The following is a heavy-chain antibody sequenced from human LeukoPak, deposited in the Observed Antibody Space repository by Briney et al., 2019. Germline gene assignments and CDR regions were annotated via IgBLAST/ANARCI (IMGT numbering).Heavy chain of an antibody. CDR2: IYYSGST. D-gene: IGHD3-10*01. J-gene: IGHJ5*02. Sequence: KPSETLSLTCTVSGGSVSSGSYYWSWIRQPPGKGLEWIGYIYYSGSTNYNPSLKSRVTISVDTPKNQFSLKLSSVTAADTAVYYCARALRYGSGSYSSWFDPWGQGTLVTVSS. CDR3: ARALRYGSGSYSSWFDP. CDR1: GGSVSSGSYY. V-gene: IGHV4-61*01.